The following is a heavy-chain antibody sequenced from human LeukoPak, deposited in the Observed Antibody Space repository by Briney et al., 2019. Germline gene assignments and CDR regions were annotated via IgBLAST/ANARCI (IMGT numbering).Heavy chain of an antibody. Sequence: GGSLRLSCAASGFTFSSYGMHWVRQAPGKGLEWVAFIRYDGSNKYYAASVKGRFTISRDNSKNTLYLQMNSLRAEDTAVYYCAKDRGSYCSSTSCYDFDYWGQGTLVTVSS. V-gene: IGHV3-30*02. CDR1: GFTFSSYG. CDR2: IRYDGSNK. D-gene: IGHD2-2*01. J-gene: IGHJ4*02. CDR3: AKDRGSYCSSTSCYDFDY.